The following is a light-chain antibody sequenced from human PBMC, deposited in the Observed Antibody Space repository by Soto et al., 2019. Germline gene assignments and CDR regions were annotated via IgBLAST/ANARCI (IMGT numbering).Light chain of an antibody. V-gene: IGLV3-1*01. CDR3: QAWDGGTVV. Sequence: SYELTQPPSMSVSPGQTATIACSGDKLEDKYVCWYQQKSGESPILVIYQDTKRPSGIPERFSGSNSGSTATLTISGTQSIDEADYYCQAWDGGTVVFGGGTKLTVL. CDR2: QDT. CDR1: KLEDKY. J-gene: IGLJ2*01.